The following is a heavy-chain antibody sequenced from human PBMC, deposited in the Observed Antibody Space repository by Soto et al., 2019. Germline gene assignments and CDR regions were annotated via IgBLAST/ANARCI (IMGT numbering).Heavy chain of an antibody. Sequence: PGGSLRLSCAASGFTFSSYGMHWVRQAPGKGLEWVAVISYDGSNKYYADSVKGRFTISRDNSKNTLYLQMNSLRAEDTAVYYCARDGPPVYDFWSGYSYYFDYWGQGTLVTVSS. J-gene: IGHJ4*02. CDR1: GFTFSSYG. D-gene: IGHD3-3*01. CDR3: ARDGPPVYDFWSGYSYYFDY. CDR2: ISYDGSNK. V-gene: IGHV3-30*03.